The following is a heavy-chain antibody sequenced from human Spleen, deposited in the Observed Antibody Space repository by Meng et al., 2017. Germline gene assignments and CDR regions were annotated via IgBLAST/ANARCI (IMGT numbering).Heavy chain of an antibody. CDR2: IYHSGGT. CDR1: GAPIGSGGYS. CDR3: ARANLVRGIIDT. D-gene: IGHD3-10*01. Sequence: RGGGPGLGRPQKPLLTPCLCCGAPIGSGGYSWSWIRQYPGKGLEWIGYIYHSGGTYYNPSLKSRVSISLAMSENQFSLKLTSVTAADTAVFYCARANLVRGIIDTWGQGTLVTVSS. V-gene: IGHV4-31*03. J-gene: IGHJ5*02.